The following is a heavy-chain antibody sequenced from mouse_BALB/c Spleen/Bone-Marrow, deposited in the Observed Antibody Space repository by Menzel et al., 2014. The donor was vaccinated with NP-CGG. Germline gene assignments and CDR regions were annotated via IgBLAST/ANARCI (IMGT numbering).Heavy chain of an antibody. J-gene: IGHJ2*01. CDR3: VSYYYGNYFDS. V-gene: IGHV14-3*02. Sequence: DVQLVESGAELVKPGTSVKLSCTASGFNIKDTHLHWVQQRPEQGLERNGRFDPTNGNTKYDPKFQGKATITADTSSNTAYLQLSSLTSEDTAVYYCVSYYYGNYFDSWGQGTTLTVSS. D-gene: IGHD1-1*01. CDR2: FDPTNGNT. CDR1: GFNIKDTH.